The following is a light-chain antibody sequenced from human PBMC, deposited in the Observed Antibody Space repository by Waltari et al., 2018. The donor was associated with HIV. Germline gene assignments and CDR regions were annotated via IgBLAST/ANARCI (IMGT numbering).Light chain of an antibody. CDR3: SSYGGNSNVI. J-gene: IGLJ2*01. CDR2: EVR. Sequence: QSPLTPPPSASGSPGQSVTISCTGTSSDIGDYDYVSWYQHQPGEAPNLLIYEVRNRPSGVPHRFSGSKSGNPASLTVSGLQAEDEADYYCSSYGGNSNVIFGGGTKLTVL. CDR1: SSDIGDYDY. V-gene: IGLV2-8*01.